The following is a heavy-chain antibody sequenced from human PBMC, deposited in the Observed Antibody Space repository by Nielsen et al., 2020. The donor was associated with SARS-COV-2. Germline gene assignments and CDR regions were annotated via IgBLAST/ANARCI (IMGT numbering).Heavy chain of an antibody. V-gene: IGHV1-69*13. CDR1: GGTFSSYA. CDR2: IIPIFGTA. CDR3: ARAPPLTHPYWYFDL. D-gene: IGHD4/OR15-4a*01. J-gene: IGHJ2*01. Sequence: SVKVSCKASGGTFSSYAISWVRQAPGQGLEWMGGIIPIFGTANYAQKFQGRVTITADESTSTAYMELSSLRSEDTAVYYCARAPPLTHPYWYFDLWGRGTLVTVSS.